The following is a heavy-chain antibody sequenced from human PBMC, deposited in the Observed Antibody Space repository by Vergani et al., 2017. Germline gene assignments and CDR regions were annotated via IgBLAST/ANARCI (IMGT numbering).Heavy chain of an antibody. J-gene: IGHJ6*02. CDR1: GFIFKNHG. CDR3: ARDRVDIVATTTYYYYYYGMDV. V-gene: IGHV3-NL1*01. Sequence: QVQLVESGGGVVQPGTSLRLSCAASGFIFKNHGMQWVRQAPGKGLEWVSVIYSGGSTYYADSVKGRFTISRHNSKNTLYLQMNSLRAEDTAVYYCARDRVDIVATTTYYYYYYGMDVWGQGTTVTVSS. D-gene: IGHD5-12*01. CDR2: IYSGGST.